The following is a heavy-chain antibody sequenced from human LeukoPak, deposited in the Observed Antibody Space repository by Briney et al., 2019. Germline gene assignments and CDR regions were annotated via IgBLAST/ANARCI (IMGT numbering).Heavy chain of an antibody. Sequence: GGSLRLSCAASGFIFSSYAMSWVRQAPGKGLEWVSTISGSGDSTYYADSVKGRFIISRDNSKNTLYLQMNSLRAEDTAVYSCAIVRGSGSYYSYYFDYWGQGTLVTVSS. D-gene: IGHD1-26*01. CDR2: ISGSGDST. J-gene: IGHJ4*02. CDR1: GFIFSSYA. V-gene: IGHV3-23*01. CDR3: AIVRGSGSYYSYYFDY.